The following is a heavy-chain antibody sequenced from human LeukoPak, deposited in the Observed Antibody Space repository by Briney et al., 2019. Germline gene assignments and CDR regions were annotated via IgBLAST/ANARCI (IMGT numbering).Heavy chain of an antibody. D-gene: IGHD3-10*01. V-gene: IGHV4-38-2*01. CDR2: IYHSGST. J-gene: IGHJ4*02. Sequence: SETLSLTCAVSGYSISSGYYWGWIRQPPGKGLEWIGSIYHSGSTYYNSSLKSRVTISVDTSKNQFSLKLSSVTAADTAVYFFARCGSGNYFDYWGQGTLVTVSS. CDR1: GYSISSGYY. CDR3: ARCGSGNYFDY.